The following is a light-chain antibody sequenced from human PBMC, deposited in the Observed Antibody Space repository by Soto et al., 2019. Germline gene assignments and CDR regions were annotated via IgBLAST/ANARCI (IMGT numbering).Light chain of an antibody. CDR1: CCDVGGYNY. Sequence: YSLSPPRPLSGAPGLSVSISCSGPCCDVGGYNYDSLYHQHQGKAPKLMIYDVSKRPSGVPDRFAGSESGNTASLTISGLQAEDEADYYCCSCAGSPYILGTGTKVTV. CDR3: CSCAGSPYI. V-gene: IGLV2-11*01. J-gene: IGLJ1*01. CDR2: DVS.